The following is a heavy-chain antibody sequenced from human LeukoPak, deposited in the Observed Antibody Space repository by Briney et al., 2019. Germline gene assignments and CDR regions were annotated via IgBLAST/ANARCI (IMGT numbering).Heavy chain of an antibody. J-gene: IGHJ4*02. CDR2: ISSSSSYI. CDR3: ARVGGGYDSTAQVFDY. V-gene: IGHV3-21*01. D-gene: IGHD5-12*01. CDR1: GFTFSSYS. Sequence: TGGSLRLSCAASGFTFSSYSMNWVRQAPGKGLEWVSSISSSSSYIYYADSVKGRFTISRDNAKNSLYLQMNSLRAEDTAVYYCARVGGGYDSTAQVFDYWGQGTLVTVSS.